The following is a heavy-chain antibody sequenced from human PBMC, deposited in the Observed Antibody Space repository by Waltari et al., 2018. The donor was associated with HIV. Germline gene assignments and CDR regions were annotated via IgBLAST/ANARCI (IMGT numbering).Heavy chain of an antibody. Sequence: QLQLQESGPGLVKPSETLSLTCTVSGGSLSSSSYYWGWIRQPPGKGLEWIGSIYYSGSTYYNPSLKSRVTISVDTSKNQFSLKLSSVTAADTAVYYCAREGQHDYGDYVGYYYYGMDVWGQGTTVTVSS. J-gene: IGHJ6*02. CDR1: GGSLSSSSYY. D-gene: IGHD4-17*01. V-gene: IGHV4-39*07. CDR2: IYYSGST. CDR3: AREGQHDYGDYVGYYYYGMDV.